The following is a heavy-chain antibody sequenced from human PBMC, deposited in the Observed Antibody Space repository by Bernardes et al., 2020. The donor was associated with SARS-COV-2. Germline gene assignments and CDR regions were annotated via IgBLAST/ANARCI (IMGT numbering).Heavy chain of an antibody. D-gene: IGHD5-18*01. J-gene: IGHJ4*02. V-gene: IGHV3-11*01. Sequence: GGSLRLSCTPSGFTFSDSYMTWIRQAPGEGLEWVSYIDSSGTIISYADSVKGRFTISRDNAKNSLYLQMNSLRAEDTAVYYCARLPWLQLWLQGFYFDFWGQGTLVTVSS. CDR1: GFTFSDSY. CDR3: ARLPWLQLWLQGFYFDF. CDR2: IDSSGTII.